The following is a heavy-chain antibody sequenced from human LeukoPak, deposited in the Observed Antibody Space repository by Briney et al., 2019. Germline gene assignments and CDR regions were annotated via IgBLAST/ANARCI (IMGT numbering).Heavy chain of an antibody. D-gene: IGHD3-10*01. Sequence: PGGSLRLSCAASGFTFSSYEMNWVRQAPGKGLERVSYISSSGSTIYYADSVKGRFTISRDNAKNSLYLQMNSLRAEDTAVYYCARGLKKVWFGEANWFDPWGQGTLVTVSS. J-gene: IGHJ5*02. CDR3: ARGLKKVWFGEANWFDP. CDR1: GFTFSSYE. V-gene: IGHV3-48*03. CDR2: ISSSGSTI.